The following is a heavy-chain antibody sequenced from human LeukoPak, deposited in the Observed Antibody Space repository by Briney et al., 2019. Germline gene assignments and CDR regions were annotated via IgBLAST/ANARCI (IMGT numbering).Heavy chain of an antibody. V-gene: IGHV4-31*03. CDR2: IYYSGGT. Sequence: SQTLSLTCTVSGGSISSGGYCWSWIRQHPGKGLEWIGYIYYSGGTYYNPSLKSRVTMSVDTSKNQFSLKLSSMTAADTAVYYCARDPSWGQFDSWGQGTLVTVSS. CDR3: ARDPSWGQFDS. J-gene: IGHJ5*01. D-gene: IGHD7-27*01. CDR1: GGSISSGGYC.